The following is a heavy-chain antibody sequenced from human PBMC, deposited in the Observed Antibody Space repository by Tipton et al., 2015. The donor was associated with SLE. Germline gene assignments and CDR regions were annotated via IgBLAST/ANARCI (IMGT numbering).Heavy chain of an antibody. J-gene: IGHJ4*02. CDR3: ARLHMGGASDY. CDR1: GFTFNDQR. CDR2: LFVGGNT. V-gene: IGHV3-53*05. Sequence: SLRLSCAASGFTFNDQRMTWVRQAPGKGLEWVSVLFVGGNTFYADSVKGRFTISRDNSKNTLNLQMNSLRAEDTAVYYCARLHMGGASDYWGQGTLVSVSS. D-gene: IGHD1-26*01.